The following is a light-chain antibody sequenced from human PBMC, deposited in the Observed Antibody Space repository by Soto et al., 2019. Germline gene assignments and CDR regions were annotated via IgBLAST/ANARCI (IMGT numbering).Light chain of an antibody. CDR1: SSNIGTNP. CDR2: TNY. CDR3: TAWDDSLNAHV. Sequence: QSVLTQPPSASGTPGQRVTISCSGSSSNIGTNPVNWYQQLPGTAPKLLIYTNYQRPSGVPDRFSGSKSGTSASLAISGLQSEDDADYYCTAWDDSLNAHVFGTGTKLTVL. J-gene: IGLJ1*01. V-gene: IGLV1-44*01.